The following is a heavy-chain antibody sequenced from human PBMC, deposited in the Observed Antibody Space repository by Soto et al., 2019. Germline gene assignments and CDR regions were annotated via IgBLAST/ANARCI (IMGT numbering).Heavy chain of an antibody. CDR2: ISSSGSTI. CDR1: GFTFSSYE. J-gene: IGHJ3*02. V-gene: IGHV3-48*03. D-gene: IGHD3-22*01. Sequence: HPGGSLRLSCAASGFTFSSYEMNWVRQAPGKGLEWVSYISSSGSTIYYADSVKGRFTISRDNAKNSLYLQMNSLRAEDTAVYYCASLYDSSGYTQFDIWGQGTMVTVSS. CDR3: ASLYDSSGYTQFDI.